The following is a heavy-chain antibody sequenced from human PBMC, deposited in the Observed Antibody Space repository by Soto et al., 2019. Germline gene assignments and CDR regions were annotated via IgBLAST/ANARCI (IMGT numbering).Heavy chain of an antibody. V-gene: IGHV3-23*01. J-gene: IGHJ4*02. Sequence: VGSLRLSCAASGFTFSSYAMSWVRQAPGKGLEWVSAISGSGGSTYYADSVKGRFTISRDNSKNTLYLQMNSLRAEDTAVYYCAKYHLKGNWNYDLFDYWGQGTLVTVSS. D-gene: IGHD1-7*01. CDR1: GFTFSSYA. CDR2: ISGSGGST. CDR3: AKYHLKGNWNYDLFDY.